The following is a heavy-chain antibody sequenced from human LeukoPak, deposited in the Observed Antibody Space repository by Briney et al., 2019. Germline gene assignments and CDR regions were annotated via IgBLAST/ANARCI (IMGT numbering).Heavy chain of an antibody. CDR2: IIPIFGTA. V-gene: IGHV1-69*13. CDR1: GGTFSSYA. CDR3: ASYGDYVAFDI. Sequence: SVKVSCKASGGTFSSYAISWVLQAPGQGLEWMGGIIPIFGTANYAQKFQGRVTITADESTSTAYMELSSLRSEDTAVYYCASYGDYVAFDIWGQGTMVTVSS. D-gene: IGHD4-17*01. J-gene: IGHJ3*02.